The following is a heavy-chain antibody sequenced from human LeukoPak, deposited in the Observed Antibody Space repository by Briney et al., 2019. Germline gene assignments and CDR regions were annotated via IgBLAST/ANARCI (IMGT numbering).Heavy chain of an antibody. CDR1: GGSISSYY. CDR2: IYYSGST. J-gene: IGHJ4*02. D-gene: IGHD3-9*01. CDR3: ARELLYYDILTGYYSGLYFDY. Sequence: SETLSLTCTVSGGSISSYYWSWIRQPPGKGLEWIGYIYYSGSTNYNPSLKSRVTISVDTSKNQFSLKLSSVTAADTAVYYCARELLYYDILTGYYSGLYFDYWGQGTLVTVSS. V-gene: IGHV4-59*12.